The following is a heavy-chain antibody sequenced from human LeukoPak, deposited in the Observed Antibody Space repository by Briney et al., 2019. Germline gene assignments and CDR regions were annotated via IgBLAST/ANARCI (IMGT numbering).Heavy chain of an antibody. J-gene: IGHJ4*02. CDR1: EFSVGSNY. CDR3: AREGGGYNNRGFDY. CDR2: IYSGGST. D-gene: IGHD5-24*01. Sequence: GGSLRLSCAASEFSVGSNYMTWVRQAPGKGLEWVSLIYSGGSTYYADSVKGRFTISRDNSKNTLYLQMNSLRAEDTAVYYCAREGGGYNNRGFDYWGQGTLVTVSS. V-gene: IGHV3-66*01.